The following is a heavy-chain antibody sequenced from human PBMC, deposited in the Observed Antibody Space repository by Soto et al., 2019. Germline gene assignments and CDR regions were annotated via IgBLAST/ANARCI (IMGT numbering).Heavy chain of an antibody. Sequence: GGSLRLSCAASGFTFSSYSMSWVRQAPGKGLEWVSAISGSGGSTYYADSVKGRFTISRDNSKNTLYLQMNSLRAEDTAVYYCAKCTTGYYYYMDVWGKGTTVTVSS. D-gene: IGHD1-1*01. CDR3: AKCTTGYYYYMDV. J-gene: IGHJ6*03. V-gene: IGHV3-23*01. CDR2: ISGSGGST. CDR1: GFTFSSYS.